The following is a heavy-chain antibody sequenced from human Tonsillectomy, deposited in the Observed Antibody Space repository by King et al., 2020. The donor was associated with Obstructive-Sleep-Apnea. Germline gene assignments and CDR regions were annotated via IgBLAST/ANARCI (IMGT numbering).Heavy chain of an antibody. J-gene: IGHJ4*02. CDR3: VGYYFAY. Sequence: VQLVESGGGVVQPGRSLRLSCVASGFTFRDYGMHWVRQAPGKGLEWLAMIHYDGSNKDYADSVKGRYTISRDNSKNTLYLQMNSLRVEDTALYFCVGYYFAYWGQGSLVTVSS. CDR1: GFTFRDYG. CDR2: IHYDGSNK. D-gene: IGHD6-25*01. V-gene: IGHV3-33*03.